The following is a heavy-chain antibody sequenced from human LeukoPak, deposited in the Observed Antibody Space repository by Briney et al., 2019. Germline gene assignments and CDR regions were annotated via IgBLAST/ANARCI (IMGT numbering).Heavy chain of an antibody. D-gene: IGHD2-2*01. CDR2: INGVSSTT. J-gene: IGHJ4*02. V-gene: IGHV3-23*01. Sequence: GGSLRLSCAASGFTFDNYALSWVRQAPGKGLEWVATINGVSSTTYYADTVTGRFTISRDNSENTVYLQMNSLRAGDSALYYCARRIEAVVASYFHYWGQGVLVTVSS. CDR3: ARRIEAVVASYFHY. CDR1: GFTFDNYA.